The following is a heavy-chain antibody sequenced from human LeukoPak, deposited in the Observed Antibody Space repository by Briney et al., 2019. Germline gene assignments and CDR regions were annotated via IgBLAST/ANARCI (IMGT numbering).Heavy chain of an antibody. D-gene: IGHD2-21*01. CDR3: ARGRFLGMDV. CDR1: GGAISSGGYS. Sequence: SQTLSLTCAVTGGAISSGGYSWSWIRQPPGKGLEWIGYIYHSGSTYYNPSLKTRVTISVDRSKNQFSLKLSSVTAADTAVHYCARGRFLGMDVWGQGTTVTVSS. V-gene: IGHV4-30-2*01. CDR2: IYHSGST. J-gene: IGHJ6*02.